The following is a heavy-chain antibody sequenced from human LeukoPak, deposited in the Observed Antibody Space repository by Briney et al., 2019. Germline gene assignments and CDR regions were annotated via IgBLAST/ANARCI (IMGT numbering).Heavy chain of an antibody. J-gene: IGHJ4*02. Sequence: SETLSLTCTVSGGSISSYYWSWIRQPPGKGLEWIGYIYYSGSTNYNPSLKSRVTISVDTSKNQFSLKLSSVTAADTAVYYCARTATAVAADPPFFDYWGQGTLVTVSS. CDR3: ARTATAVAADPPFFDY. V-gene: IGHV4-59*08. CDR2: IYYSGST. CDR1: GGSISSYY. D-gene: IGHD6-19*01.